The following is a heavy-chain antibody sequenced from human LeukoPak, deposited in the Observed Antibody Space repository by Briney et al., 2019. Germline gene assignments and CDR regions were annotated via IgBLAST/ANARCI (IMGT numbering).Heavy chain of an antibody. V-gene: IGHV3-23*01. CDR3: ARDQRDIVATIKAYYYCYYMDV. CDR1: GFTFRSYG. Sequence: GGTLRLSCEASGFTFRSYGMSWVRQAPGKGLEWVSVISGSGRKTDYADSVKGRFTISRDNSKNTLYLQMNSLRAEDTAVYYCARDQRDIVATIKAYYYCYYMDVWGKGTTVTVSS. D-gene: IGHD5-12*01. CDR2: ISGSGRKT. J-gene: IGHJ6*03.